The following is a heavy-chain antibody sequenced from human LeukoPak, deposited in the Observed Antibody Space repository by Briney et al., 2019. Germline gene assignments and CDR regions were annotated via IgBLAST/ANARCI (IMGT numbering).Heavy chain of an antibody. CDR1: GGSISSYY. V-gene: IGHV4-4*07. D-gene: IGHD6-13*01. Sequence: SETLSLTCIVSGGSISSYYWSWIRQPAGKGLEWIGRIYTSGSTNYNPSLKSRVTMSVDTSKNQFSLKLSSVTAADTAVYYCARAYSSSWYDSGLFDPWGQGTLVTVSS. CDR2: IYTSGST. J-gene: IGHJ5*02. CDR3: ARAYSSSWYDSGLFDP.